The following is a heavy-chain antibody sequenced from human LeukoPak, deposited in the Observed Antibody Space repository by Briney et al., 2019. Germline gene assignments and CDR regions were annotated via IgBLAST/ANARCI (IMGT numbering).Heavy chain of an antibody. D-gene: IGHD3-16*02. CDR3: AKDRDYVWGSYRYLDAFDI. V-gene: IGHV3-23*01. J-gene: IGHJ3*02. CDR1: GFTFSNYA. CDR2: ISGSGGST. Sequence: GGSLRLSCAASGFTFSNYAMTWVRQAPGNGLECVSAISGSGGSTYYADSVKGRFTVSRDNSKNTLYLQMNSLRAEDTAIYYCAKDRDYVWGSYRYLDAFDIWGQGTMVTVSS.